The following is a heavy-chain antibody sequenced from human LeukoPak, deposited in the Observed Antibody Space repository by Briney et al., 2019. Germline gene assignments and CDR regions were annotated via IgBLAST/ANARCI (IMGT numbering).Heavy chain of an antibody. CDR3: ARDRQQLPRGYYYYMDV. D-gene: IGHD6-13*01. J-gene: IGHJ6*03. CDR2: ISTYHGNT. V-gene: IGHV1-18*01. CDR1: GYTFTSYG. Sequence: ASVKVSCKASGYTFTSYGISWVRQAPGLGLEWMGWISTYHGNTNYAQKLQGRVTMTTDTSTSTAYMELRSLRSDDTAVYYCARDRQQLPRGYYYYMDVWGKGTTVTVSS.